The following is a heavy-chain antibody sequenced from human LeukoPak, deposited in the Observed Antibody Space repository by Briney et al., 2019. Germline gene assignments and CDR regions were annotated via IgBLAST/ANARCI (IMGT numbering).Heavy chain of an antibody. D-gene: IGHD3-10*01. V-gene: IGHV2-5*01. CDR3: AHRGVVREKYFLH. CDR1: VFSLSRNTVG. CDR2: IYWNDNK. Sequence: SGPTLVKPTQTLTLTCTFSVFSLSRNTVGVGWIRQPPGRALEWLASIYWNDNKRYRPSLRDRVTITKDTSKNQVVLTMTNMDPVDTATYYCAHRGVVREKYFLHWGQGTLVTVS. J-gene: IGHJ1*01.